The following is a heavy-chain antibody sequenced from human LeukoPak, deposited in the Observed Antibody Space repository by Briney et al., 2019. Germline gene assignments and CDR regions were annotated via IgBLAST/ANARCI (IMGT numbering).Heavy chain of an antibody. D-gene: IGHD4-17*01. J-gene: IGHJ3*02. Sequence: GASVKVSCKASGYRFTSYAMNWVRQAPGQGLECMGWINTNTGNPTYAQGFTGRFVFSLDTSVSTAYLRINSLKAEDTAVYYCARGNRFYGLDIWGQGTMVTVSS. CDR3: ARGNRFYGLDI. CDR1: GYRFTSYA. CDR2: INTNTGNP. V-gene: IGHV7-4-1*02.